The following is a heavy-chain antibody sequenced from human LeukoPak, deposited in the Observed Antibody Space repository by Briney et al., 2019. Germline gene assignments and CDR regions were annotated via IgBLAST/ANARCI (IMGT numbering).Heavy chain of an antibody. CDR2: IYHSGST. CDR1: GYSISSGYY. J-gene: IGHJ5*02. Sequence: SETLSLTCAASGYSISSGYYWGWIRQPPGKGLEWIGSIYHSGSTYYNPSLKSRVTISVDTSKNQFSLKLSSVTAADTAVYYCARDGGYYRFDPWGQGTLVTVSS. CDR3: ARDGGYYRFDP. D-gene: IGHD2-15*01. V-gene: IGHV4-38-2*02.